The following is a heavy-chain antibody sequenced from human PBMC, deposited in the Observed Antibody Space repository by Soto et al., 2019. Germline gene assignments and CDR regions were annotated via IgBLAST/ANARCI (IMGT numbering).Heavy chain of an antibody. Sequence: QVYLVQSGAEVKKPGSSVKISCKASGGIFSSNTINWVRQAAGQGLEWMGGIIPLFGTANYAEKFQGRFTITADNSTKTEYMELTSLRSEDKAVYYCASKAACGGDCYAFDSWGQGTLVTVSS. CDR1: GGIFSSNT. CDR2: IIPLFGTA. CDR3: ASKAACGGDCYAFDS. V-gene: IGHV1-69*06. J-gene: IGHJ4*02. D-gene: IGHD2-21*02.